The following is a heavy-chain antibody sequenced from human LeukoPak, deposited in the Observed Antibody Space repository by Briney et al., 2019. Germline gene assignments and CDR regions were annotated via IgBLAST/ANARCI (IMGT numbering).Heavy chain of an antibody. CDR3: AGTPYCSSDNCCRFYNGNDGFNV. CDR1: GDSINNYY. Sequence: PSETLSLTCTVSGDSINNYYWTWIRQPPGKGLEWIGYIYSTGSTSYNPSLKSRVSISLDTSKNQFSLKLNSVTAADTAVSYCAGTPYCSSDNCCRFYNGNDGFNVWGQGTRVTVSS. V-gene: IGHV4-4*09. J-gene: IGHJ3*01. D-gene: IGHD2-2*01. CDR2: IYSTGST.